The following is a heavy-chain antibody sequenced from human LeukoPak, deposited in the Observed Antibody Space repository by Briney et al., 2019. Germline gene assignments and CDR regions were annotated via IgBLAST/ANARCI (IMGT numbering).Heavy chain of an antibody. V-gene: IGHV3-48*03. CDR2: ISRGGTTI. J-gene: IGHJ5*02. CDR3: ARLWGLQPDWFDP. D-gene: IGHD2-21*01. Sequence: GGSLRLSCAASGFTFSSYEMNWVRQAPGKGLEWVSYISRGGTTIYYADSVRGRFTISRDNSRKSLYLQMNTLRAEDTAVHYCARLWGLQPDWFDPWGQGTLVTVSS. CDR1: GFTFSSYE.